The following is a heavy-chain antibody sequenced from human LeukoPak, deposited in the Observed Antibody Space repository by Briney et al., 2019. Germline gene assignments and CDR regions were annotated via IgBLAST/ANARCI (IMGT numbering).Heavy chain of an antibody. V-gene: IGHV3-21*01. CDR3: AREDYEAFDY. Sequence: KPGGSLRVSCAASGFTFSRYSMNWVRQAPGKGLEWVSSIGGSSSSIYYADSVKGRFTISRDNAKNSLYPQMNSLRAEDTAVYYCAREDYEAFDYWGQGTLVTVSS. CDR2: IGGSSSSI. J-gene: IGHJ4*02. CDR1: GFTFSRYS. D-gene: IGHD4-17*01.